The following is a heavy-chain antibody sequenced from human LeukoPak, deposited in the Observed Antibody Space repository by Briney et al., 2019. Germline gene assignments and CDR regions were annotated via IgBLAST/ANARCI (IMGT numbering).Heavy chain of an antibody. D-gene: IGHD5-12*01. Sequence: ASVKVSCKASGGTFSSYAINWVRQATGQGLEWMGWMNPNSGNTGYAQKFQGRVTMTRNTSISTAYMELSSLRSEDTAVYYCARDGYDTPLGDYWGQGTLVTVSS. CDR2: MNPNSGNT. CDR3: ARDGYDTPLGDY. V-gene: IGHV1-8*02. J-gene: IGHJ4*02. CDR1: GGTFSSYA.